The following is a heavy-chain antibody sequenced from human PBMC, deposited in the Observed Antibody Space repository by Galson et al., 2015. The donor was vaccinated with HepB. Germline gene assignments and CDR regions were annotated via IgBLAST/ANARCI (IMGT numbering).Heavy chain of an antibody. CDR3: ARDAPGVGATTDAFDI. J-gene: IGHJ3*02. CDR2: INPSSGST. Sequence: SVKVSCKASGYTFTSYYMHWVRQAPGQGLEWMGIINPSSGSTSYAQKFQGRVTMTRDTSTSTVYMELSSLRSEDTAVYYCARDAPGVGATTDAFDIWGQGTMVTVSS. D-gene: IGHD1-26*01. V-gene: IGHV1-46*01. CDR1: GYTFTSYY.